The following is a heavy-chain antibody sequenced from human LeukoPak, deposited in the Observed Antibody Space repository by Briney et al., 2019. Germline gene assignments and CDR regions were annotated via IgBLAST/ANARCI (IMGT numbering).Heavy chain of an antibody. CDR1: GFTFRSYA. J-gene: IGHJ4*02. Sequence: GGSLRLSCAASGFTFRSYAMNWVRQAPGKGLEYVSAINSNGGSTYYAKSVKGRFTISRDNSKNTLYLQMGSLRAEDMAVYYCAKVGVDIVGVVAALHFDYWGQGTQVTVSS. CDR2: INSNGGST. D-gene: IGHD2-15*01. CDR3: AKVGVDIVGVVAALHFDY. V-gene: IGHV3-64*01.